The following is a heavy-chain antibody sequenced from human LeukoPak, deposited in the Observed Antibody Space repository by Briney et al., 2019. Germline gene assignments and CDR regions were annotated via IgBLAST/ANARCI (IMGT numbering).Heavy chain of an antibody. D-gene: IGHD3-22*01. CDR3: ARDAYDSSGYHAFDI. CDR1: GGSISSSSYY. V-gene: IGHV4-39*07. CDR2: INHSGST. Sequence: PSETLSLTCTVSGGSISSSSYYWGWIRQPPGKGLEWIGEINHSGSTNYNPSLKSRVTISVDTSKNQFSLKLSSVTAADTAVYYCARDAYDSSGYHAFDIWGQGTMVTVSS. J-gene: IGHJ3*02.